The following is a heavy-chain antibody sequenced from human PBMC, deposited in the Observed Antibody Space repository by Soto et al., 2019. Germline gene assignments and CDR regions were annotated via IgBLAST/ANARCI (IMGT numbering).Heavy chain of an antibody. CDR2: INGEGITT. J-gene: IGHJ6*02. V-gene: IGHV3-74*01. CDR1: EFAFGTYW. Sequence: PGGSLRLSCAASEFAFGTYWMHWVRQVPGKGLVWVSRINGEGITTSYADSVKGRFTISRDNAENILYLQMNSLRAEDTAVYYCAREKAYDLYVCCQETTVTVSS. CDR3: AREKAYDLYV.